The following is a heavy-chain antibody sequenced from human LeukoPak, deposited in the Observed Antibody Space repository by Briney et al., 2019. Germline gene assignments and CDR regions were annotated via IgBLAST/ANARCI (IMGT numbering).Heavy chain of an antibody. Sequence: GGSLRLSCAASGFTFSSYAMHWVRQAPGKGLEWVAVISYDGSNKYYADSVKGRFTISRDNAKNSLYLQMNSLRAEDTAVYYCARPTLWFGEPPDAFDIWGQGTMVTVSS. CDR1: GFTFSSYA. D-gene: IGHD3-10*01. CDR3: ARPTLWFGEPPDAFDI. V-gene: IGHV3-30-3*01. J-gene: IGHJ3*02. CDR2: ISYDGSNK.